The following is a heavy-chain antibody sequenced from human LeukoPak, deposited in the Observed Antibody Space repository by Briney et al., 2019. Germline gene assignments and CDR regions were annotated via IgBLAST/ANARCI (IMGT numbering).Heavy chain of an antibody. CDR1: GFTFSSYA. CDR3: ARPYSGSYLVYFDY. J-gene: IGHJ4*02. V-gene: IGHV3-30-3*01. CDR2: ISYDGSNK. Sequence: GGSLRLSCAASGFTFSSYAMHWVRQAPGKGLEWVAVISYDGSNKYYADSVKGRFTISRDNSKNTLYLQMNSLRAEDTAVYYCARPYSGSYLVYFDYWGQGTLVTVSS. D-gene: IGHD1-26*01.